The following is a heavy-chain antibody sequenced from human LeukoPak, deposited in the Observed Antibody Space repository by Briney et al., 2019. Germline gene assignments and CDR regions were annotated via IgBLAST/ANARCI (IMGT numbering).Heavy chain of an antibody. CDR1: GGSISSYY. D-gene: IGHD4-23*01. J-gene: IGHJ4*02. CDR2: SGST. CDR3: ARVGIDYSGNIIKYYFDY. V-gene: IGHV4-59*01. Sequence: SETLSLTCTVSGGSISSYYWSWIRQPPGRGLEWIAYSGSTNYDPSLKSRVIISVDTSKNQFSLKLSPVTAADTAVYYCARVGIDYSGNIIKYYFDYWGQGTLVTVSS.